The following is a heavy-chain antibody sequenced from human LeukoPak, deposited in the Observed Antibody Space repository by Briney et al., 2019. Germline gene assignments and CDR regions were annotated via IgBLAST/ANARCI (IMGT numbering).Heavy chain of an antibody. J-gene: IGHJ4*02. CDR2: IKRDGSDT. CDR1: GFAFNSYW. Sequence: PGGSLRLSCAASGFAFNSYWMSWVRQASGKGLEWVANIKRDGSDTYYVDSVKGRFTISRDNDKSSLYLQLNSLRVEDTAVYYCARDANYYDSRGENYFNYWGQGTLVTVSS. V-gene: IGHV3-7*01. CDR3: ARDANYYDSRGENYFNY. D-gene: IGHD3-22*01.